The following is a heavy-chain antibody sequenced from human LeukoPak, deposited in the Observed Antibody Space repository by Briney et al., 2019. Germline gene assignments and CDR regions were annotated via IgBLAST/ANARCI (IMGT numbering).Heavy chain of an antibody. V-gene: IGHV1-18*01. D-gene: IGHD5-12*01. CDR3: AREYSGYDLAGY. Sequence: ASVKVSCKASGYTFTSYGISWVRQAPGQGLEWMGWISAYNGNTKYSQKFQGRVTITRDTSASTAYMELSSLRSEDTAVYYCAREYSGYDLAGYWGQGTLVTVSS. CDR2: ISAYNGNT. J-gene: IGHJ4*02. CDR1: GYTFTSYG.